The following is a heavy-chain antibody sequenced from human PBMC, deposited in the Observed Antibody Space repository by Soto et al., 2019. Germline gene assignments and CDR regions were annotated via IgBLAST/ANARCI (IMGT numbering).Heavy chain of an antibody. CDR3: AKAMVVVTAISGGGGFDK. D-gene: IGHD2-21*02. Sequence: PGGSLRLSCAASGFTFSSYGMHWVRQAPGKGLEWVEVISYDGSNKYCADSVKGRFTISRDNSKNTLYLQMNSLRAEDTAVYYCAKAMVVVTAISGGGGFDKWGQGTLVTVSS. CDR2: ISYDGSNK. CDR1: GFTFSSYG. J-gene: IGHJ3*02. V-gene: IGHV3-30*18.